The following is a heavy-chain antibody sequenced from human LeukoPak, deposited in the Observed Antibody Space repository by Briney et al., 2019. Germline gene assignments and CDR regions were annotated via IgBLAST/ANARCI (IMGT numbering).Heavy chain of an antibody. V-gene: IGHV4-59*01. CDR3: ARGLLVGNTGYYFDH. Sequence: SEALSLTCTVSGGPITGYYCTRIRQPPGKGLEWIGYIYYSGSTNYHPSLKSRVTLSVDTSKKQFSLKLSAVTAADTAVYFCARGLLVGNTGYYFDHWGQGALVTVSS. CDR1: GGPITGYY. D-gene: IGHD1-26*01. J-gene: IGHJ4*02. CDR2: IYYSGST.